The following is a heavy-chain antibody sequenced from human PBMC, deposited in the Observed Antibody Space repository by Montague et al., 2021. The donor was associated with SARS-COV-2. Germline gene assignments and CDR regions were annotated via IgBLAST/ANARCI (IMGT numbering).Heavy chain of an antibody. V-gene: IGHV3-30-3*01. CDR3: ARDKGLKRITGTHGFGYYYGMDV. Sequence: SLRLSCAASGFTFSSYAVHWVRQAPGKGLEWVAVISYDGSNKYYADSVKGRFTISRDNSKNTLYLQMNSLRAEDTAVYYCARDKGLKRITGTHGFGYYYGMDVWGQGTTVTVSS. CDR2: ISYDGSNK. D-gene: IGHD1-7*01. J-gene: IGHJ6*02. CDR1: GFTFSSYA.